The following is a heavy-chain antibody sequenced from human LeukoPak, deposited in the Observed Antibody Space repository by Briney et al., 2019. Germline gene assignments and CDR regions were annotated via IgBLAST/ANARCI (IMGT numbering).Heavy chain of an antibody. D-gene: IGHD1-26*01. CDR3: ARHEGATTRDDY. CDR2: IYYSGST. Sequence: PSETLSLTCTVSGGSISSSSYYWGWIRQPPGKGLEWIGSIYYSGSTYYNPSLKSRVTISVDTSKNQFSLKLSSVTAADTAVYYCARHEGATTRDDYWGQGTLVTVSS. J-gene: IGHJ4*02. V-gene: IGHV4-39*01. CDR1: GGSISSSSYY.